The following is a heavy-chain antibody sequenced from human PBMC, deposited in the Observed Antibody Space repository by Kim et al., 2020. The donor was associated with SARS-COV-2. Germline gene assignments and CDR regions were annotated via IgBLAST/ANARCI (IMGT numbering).Heavy chain of an antibody. CDR1: GFTFSSYS. D-gene: IGHD6-13*01. J-gene: IGHJ4*02. CDR3: ARAPLYSSSSDY. V-gene: IGHV3-21*01. CDR2: ISSSSYI. Sequence: GGSLRLSCAASGFTFSSYSMNWVRQAPGKGLEWVSSISSSSYIYYADSVKGRFTISRDNAKNSLYLQMNSLRAEDTAVYYCARAPLYSSSSDYWGQGTLVTVSS.